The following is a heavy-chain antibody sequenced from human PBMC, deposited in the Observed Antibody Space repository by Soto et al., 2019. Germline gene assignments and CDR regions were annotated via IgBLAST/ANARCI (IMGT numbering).Heavy chain of an antibody. CDR1: GGSFSGYY. V-gene: IGHV4-34*01. J-gene: IGHJ6*02. Sequence: PSETLSLTCAVYGGSFSGYYWSWIRQPPGKGLERIGEINHSGSTNYNPSLKSRVTISVDTSKNQFSLKLSSVTAADTAVYYCARGLGAPYDFWGGYYVGYYYYGMDVWGQGTTVTVSS. CDR2: INHSGST. D-gene: IGHD3-3*01. CDR3: ARGLGAPYDFWGGYYVGYYYYGMDV.